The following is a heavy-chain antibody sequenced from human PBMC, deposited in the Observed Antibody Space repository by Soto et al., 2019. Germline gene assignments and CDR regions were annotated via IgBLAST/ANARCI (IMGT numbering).Heavy chain of an antibody. CDR3: ARHYGSGTYPLDY. D-gene: IGHD3-10*01. CDR2: IYYSGST. V-gene: IGHV4-30-4*01. Sequence: SETLSLTCTVSGGSISSGDYYWSWIRQPPGKGLEWIGYIYYSGSTYYNPSLKSRVTISVDTSKNQFSLKLSSVTAADTAVFYCARHYGSGTYPLDYWGQGTLVTVS. CDR1: GGSISSGDYY. J-gene: IGHJ4*02.